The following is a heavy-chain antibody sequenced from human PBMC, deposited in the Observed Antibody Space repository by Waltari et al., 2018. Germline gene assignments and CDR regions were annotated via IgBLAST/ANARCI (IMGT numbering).Heavy chain of an antibody. Sequence: EVQLLESGGGLVQPGGSLRLSCAASGFTFNNSAMAWVRQTPGKGLEWVSGISPSDGSTYYADSVKGRFLISRDNSRNTLYLQMNSLRADDAAVYFCAKYSGNWYYFDYWGQGAVVTVSS. CDR2: ISPSDGST. CDR1: GFTFNNSA. CDR3: AKYSGNWYYFDY. J-gene: IGHJ4*02. V-gene: IGHV3-23*01. D-gene: IGHD6-13*01.